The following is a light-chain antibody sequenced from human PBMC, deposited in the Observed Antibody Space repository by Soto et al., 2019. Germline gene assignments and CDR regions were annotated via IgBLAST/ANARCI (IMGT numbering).Light chain of an antibody. V-gene: IGLV2-14*01. CDR1: SSDVGAYNY. Sequence: QSALTQPASVSGSPGQSITISCTGTSSDVGAYNYVSWYQQHPGKAPKHMIYEVNYRPSGVSNRFSGSKSGITASLTISGLQAEDEADYYCSSYASTSTAVFGTGTKLTVL. CDR2: EVN. J-gene: IGLJ1*01. CDR3: SSYASTSTAV.